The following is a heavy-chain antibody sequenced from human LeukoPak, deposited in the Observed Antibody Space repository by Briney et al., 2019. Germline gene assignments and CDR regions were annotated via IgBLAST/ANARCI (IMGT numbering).Heavy chain of an antibody. CDR2: IYYSGST. CDR1: GGSISSGDYY. V-gene: IGHV4-30-4*01. Sequence: SETLSLTCTVSGGSISSGDYYWSWIRQPPGKGLEWIGYIYYSGSTYYNPSLKSRVTISVDTSKNQFSLKLSSVTAADTAVYYCATLFRTYYYGSGSYRRSEYFQHWGQGTLVTVSS. CDR3: ATLFRTYYYGSGSYRRSEYFQH. D-gene: IGHD3-10*01. J-gene: IGHJ1*01.